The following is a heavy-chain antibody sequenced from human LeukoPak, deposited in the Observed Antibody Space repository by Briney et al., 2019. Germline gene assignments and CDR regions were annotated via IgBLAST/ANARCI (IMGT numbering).Heavy chain of an antibody. D-gene: IGHD6-13*01. V-gene: IGHV3-33*01. J-gene: IGHJ6*02. Sequence: PGGSLRLSCAASGFTFSTYGMHWVRQAPGKGLEWVAVIWYDGSKKYYADSVKGRLTVSRDNSKNTLYLQMNSLRAEDTAVYYCARDRSTTRYVNYYYYGMNVWGQGTTVTVSS. CDR3: ARDRSTTRYVNYYYYGMNV. CDR2: IWYDGSKK. CDR1: GFTFSTYG.